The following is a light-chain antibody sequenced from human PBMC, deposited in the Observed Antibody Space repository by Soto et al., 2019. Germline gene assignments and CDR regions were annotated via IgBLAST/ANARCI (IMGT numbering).Light chain of an antibody. CDR3: QQYNKWPPTT. CDR2: GAS. Sequence: ETVMTQSPSTLSVSPGERATLSCRASQSVKRNLAWYQQKPGQAPRLLIYGASTRATGIPARFSGSGSGTEFTLTISSLQSEDFAVYYCQQYNKWPPTTFGQGTKVDIK. V-gene: IGKV3-15*01. J-gene: IGKJ1*01. CDR1: QSVKRN.